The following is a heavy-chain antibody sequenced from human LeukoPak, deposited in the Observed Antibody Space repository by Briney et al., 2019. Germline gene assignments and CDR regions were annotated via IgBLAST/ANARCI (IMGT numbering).Heavy chain of an antibody. V-gene: IGHV3-48*01. J-gene: IGHJ5*02. D-gene: IGHD5-12*01. CDR3: ARDAGNSGYGCDL. CDR1: GFIFSQYS. CDR2: IRSSSET. Sequence: GSLRLSCAASGFIFSQYSMDWVRQAPGKGLEWVSHIRSSSETFYADSVKGRFTISRDNARNSLYLQMNNLRGEDTAIYYCARDAGNSGYGCDLWGQGTLVTVSS.